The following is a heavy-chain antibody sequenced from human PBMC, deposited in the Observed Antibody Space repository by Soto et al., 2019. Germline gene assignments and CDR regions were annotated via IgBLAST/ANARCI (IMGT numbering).Heavy chain of an antibody. CDR3: ARGSSWGFIDY. J-gene: IGHJ4*02. Sequence: SETLSLTCAVYGGSFSGYYWSWIRQPPGKGLEWIGEINHSGGTNYNPSLKSRVTISVDTSKNQFSLKLSSVTAADTAVYYCARGSSWGFIDYWGQGTLVTV. V-gene: IGHV4-34*01. CDR1: GGSFSGYY. D-gene: IGHD6-13*01. CDR2: INHSGGT.